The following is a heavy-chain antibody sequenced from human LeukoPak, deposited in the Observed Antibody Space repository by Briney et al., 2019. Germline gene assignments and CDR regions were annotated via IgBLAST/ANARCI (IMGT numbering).Heavy chain of an antibody. CDR2: VNPNSGGT. D-gene: IGHD4-23*01. V-gene: IGHV1-2*02. Sequence: ASVKVSCKTYGYTFIGYFIHWVRQAPGQGLEWMGWVNPNSGGTKYAQKFQGRVSMTSDTSISTAYMELSRLTSDDTAVYYCARDTYGGNWSLGYWGQGTLVTVSS. CDR1: GYTFIGYF. CDR3: ARDTYGGNWSLGY. J-gene: IGHJ4*02.